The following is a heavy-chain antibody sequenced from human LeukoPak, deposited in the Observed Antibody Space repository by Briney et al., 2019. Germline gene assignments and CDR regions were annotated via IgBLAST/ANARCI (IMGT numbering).Heavy chain of an antibody. CDR3: AKDSMENYYYYYMDV. D-gene: IGHD1-1*01. CDR1: GFTFDDYA. Sequence: GRSLRLSCAASGFTFDDYAMHWVRQAPAKGLEWVSGISWNSGSIGYADSVKGRFTISRDNAKNSLYLQMNSLRAEDMALYYCAKDSMENYYYYYMDVWGKGTTVTVSS. CDR2: ISWNSGSI. J-gene: IGHJ6*03. V-gene: IGHV3-9*03.